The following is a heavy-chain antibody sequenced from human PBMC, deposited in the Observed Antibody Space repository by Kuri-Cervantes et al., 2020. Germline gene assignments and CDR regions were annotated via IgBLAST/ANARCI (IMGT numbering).Heavy chain of an antibody. D-gene: IGHD3-9*01. V-gene: IGHV3-7*01. Sequence: GESLKISCAASGFTFSSYWMSWVRQAPGKGLEWVANIKQDGSGKYYVDSVKGRFTISRDNAKNSLYLQMNSLRAEDTAVYYCAREGSYDILTGWDYYYGMDVWGQGTTVTVSS. CDR3: AREGSYDILTGWDYYYGMDV. CDR2: IKQDGSGK. CDR1: GFTFSSYW. J-gene: IGHJ6*02.